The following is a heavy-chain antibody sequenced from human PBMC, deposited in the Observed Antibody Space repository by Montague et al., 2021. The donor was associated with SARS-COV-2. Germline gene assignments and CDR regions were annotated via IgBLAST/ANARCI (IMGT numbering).Heavy chain of an antibody. CDR3: STLFSVAGEH. J-gene: IGHJ1*01. Sequence: SETLSLTCTVSGGSINTRSYFWVWIHQPPGKGLEWIGNVYSRGTYYSPSLKSRAVISVDTTNNHLYLKLASVTAADTAVYYCSTLFSVAGEHWGRGTLVTVSS. CDR2: VYSRGT. D-gene: IGHD6-19*01. V-gene: IGHV4-39*02. CDR1: GGSINTRSYF.